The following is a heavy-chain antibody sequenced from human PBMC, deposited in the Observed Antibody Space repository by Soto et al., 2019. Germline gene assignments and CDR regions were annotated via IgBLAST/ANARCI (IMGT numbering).Heavy chain of an antibody. D-gene: IGHD3-3*01. CDR2: INPNSGGT. V-gene: IGHV1-2*04. Sequence: QVQLVQSGAEVKKPGASVKVSCKASGYTFTGYYMHWVRQAPGQVLEWMGWINPNSGGTNYAQKFQGWVTMTRDTSISTAYMELSRLRSDDTAVYYCARGRGYDFWSGYPPSWFDPWGQGTLVTVSS. CDR1: GYTFTGYY. J-gene: IGHJ5*02. CDR3: ARGRGYDFWSGYPPSWFDP.